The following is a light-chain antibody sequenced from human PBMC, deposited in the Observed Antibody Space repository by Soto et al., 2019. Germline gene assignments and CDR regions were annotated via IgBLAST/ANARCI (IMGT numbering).Light chain of an antibody. J-gene: IGKJ4*01. V-gene: IGKV1-6*02. CDR1: QDINVY. CDR3: LQDYNSPLT. CDR2: SAS. Sequence: IQMTQSHSSVSASIGDTATITCRASQDINVYLNWYQQKPGEVPKLLIYSASTFHSGVPSRFTGSGSGTDFTLTITSLQPEDFATYYCLQDYNSPLTFGGGTKVDI.